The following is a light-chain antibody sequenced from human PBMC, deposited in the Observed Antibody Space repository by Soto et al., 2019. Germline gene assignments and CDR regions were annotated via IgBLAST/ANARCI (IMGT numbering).Light chain of an antibody. Sequence: DMQVTQSPATLSSSVGDRVSITCRASQSISSWLAWYQQKPGKAPKLLIYKASSLESGVPSRFSGSGSGTEFTLTISSLQPDDFATYYCQQYNSYPLTFGGGTKVDIK. V-gene: IGKV1-5*03. CDR1: QSISSW. CDR2: KAS. CDR3: QQYNSYPLT. J-gene: IGKJ4*01.